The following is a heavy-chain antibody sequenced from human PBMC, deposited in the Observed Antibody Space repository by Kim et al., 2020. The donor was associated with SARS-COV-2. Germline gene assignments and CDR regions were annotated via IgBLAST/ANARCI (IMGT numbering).Heavy chain of an antibody. CDR1: GYTFTTRY. Sequence: ASVKVSCKTSGYTFTTRYLHWVRQAPGPGLEWMGRINPDSGVTDYAQRFQGRVTMTRDKSISTVYMELSSLRSDDTVVYYCARGNTETIEYWGQGTLVTVS. V-gene: IGHV1-2*05. CDR3: ARGNTETIEY. J-gene: IGHJ4*02. CDR2: INPDSGVT.